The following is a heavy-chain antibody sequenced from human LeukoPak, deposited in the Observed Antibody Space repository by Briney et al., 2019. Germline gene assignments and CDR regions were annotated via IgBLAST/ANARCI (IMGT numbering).Heavy chain of an antibody. CDR3: ARAGNAYYYDSSGYFDY. V-gene: IGHV3-48*01. D-gene: IGHD3-22*01. J-gene: IGHJ4*02. CDR2: IDSGSGNI. CDR1: GFTFSSHS. Sequence: GGSLRLSCAASGFTFSSHSMNWVRQAPGKGLEWLSYIDSGSGNIYYRDSVKGRFTISRDNSKNTLYLQMNSLRAEDTAVYYCARAGNAYYYDSSGYFDYWGQGTLVTVSS.